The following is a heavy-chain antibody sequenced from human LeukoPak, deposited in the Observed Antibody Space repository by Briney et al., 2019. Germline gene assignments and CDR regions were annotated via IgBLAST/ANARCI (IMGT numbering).Heavy chain of an antibody. J-gene: IGHJ4*02. D-gene: IGHD1-1*01. Sequence: PGETLSLSCTVSGFSVSIYYWSWVRQPPGKGLEWIGYIYYRGNTNYYPSLKSRVTMAVDTSKNQFSLKVSSVTAADTAVYYCARAGNNWSFDYWGQGTLVTVSS. CDR3: ARAGNNWSFDY. CDR2: IYYRGNT. V-gene: IGHV4-59*02. CDR1: GFSVSIYY.